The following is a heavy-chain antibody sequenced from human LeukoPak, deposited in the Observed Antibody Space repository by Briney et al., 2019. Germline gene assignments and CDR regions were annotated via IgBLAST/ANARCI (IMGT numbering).Heavy chain of an antibody. CDR2: INPSGGST. J-gene: IGHJ4*02. CDR1: GYTFTSYY. Sequence: ASVKVSCKASGYTFTSYYMHWVRQAPGQGLEWMRIINPSGGSTSYAQKFQGRVTMTRDTSTSTVYMELSSLRSEDTAVYYCARVGERWLQFSYFDYWGQGTLVTVSS. CDR3: ARVGERWLQFSYFDY. D-gene: IGHD5-24*01. V-gene: IGHV1-46*01.